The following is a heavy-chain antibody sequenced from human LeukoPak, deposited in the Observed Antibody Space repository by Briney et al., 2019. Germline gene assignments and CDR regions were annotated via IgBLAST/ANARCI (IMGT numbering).Heavy chain of an antibody. CDR3: HYDFWSGYYVFDY. CDR2: ISSSGDLT. Sequence: GGSLRLSCAASTFTFNSYAVSRVRQAPGKGLEWISAISSSGDLTFYADSVKGRFTISRDNSKNMLYLQMDSLRAEDTAVYYCHYDFWSGYYVFDYWGQGTLVTVSS. CDR1: TFTFNSYA. J-gene: IGHJ4*02. D-gene: IGHD3-3*01. V-gene: IGHV3-23*01.